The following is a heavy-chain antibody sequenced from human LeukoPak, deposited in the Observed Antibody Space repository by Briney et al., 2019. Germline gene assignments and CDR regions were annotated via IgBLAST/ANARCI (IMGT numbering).Heavy chain of an antibody. CDR2: IYYSGST. V-gene: IGHV4-59*01. Sequence: SETLSLTCTVSGGSISSYYWSWIRQPPGKGLEWIGYIYYSGSTNYNPSLKSRVTISVDTSKNQFSLKLSSVTAADTAVYYCARDKDPGYCSGGSCGNAFDIWGQGTMVTVSS. CDR3: ARDKDPGYCSGGSCGNAFDI. CDR1: GGSISSYY. J-gene: IGHJ3*02. D-gene: IGHD2-15*01.